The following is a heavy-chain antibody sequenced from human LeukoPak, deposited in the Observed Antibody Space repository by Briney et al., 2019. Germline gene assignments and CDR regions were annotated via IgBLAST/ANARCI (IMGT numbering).Heavy chain of an antibody. V-gene: IGHV4-34*01. J-gene: IGHJ6*03. CDR3: ARGGYDFWSGYYTGYYYMDV. CDR1: GGSFSGYY. CDR2: IYYSGST. D-gene: IGHD3-3*01. Sequence: PSETLSLTCAVYGGSFSGYYWGWIRQPPGKGLEWIGSIYYSGSTYYNPSLKSRVTISVDTSKNQFSLKLSSVTAADTAVYYCARGGYDFWSGYYTGYYYMDVWGKGTTVTVSS.